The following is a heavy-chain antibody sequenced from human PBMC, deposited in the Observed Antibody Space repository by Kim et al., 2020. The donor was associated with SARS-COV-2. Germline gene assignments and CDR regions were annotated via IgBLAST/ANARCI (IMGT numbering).Heavy chain of an antibody. V-gene: IGHV4-4*02. Sequence: SETLSLTCGVSGGSISSGTWWSWVRQPPGTGLAWIGEISHSGNTNYNPSLRSRITISVDKSKNQFSLTLNSVTAADTAVYYCARLDYDSGGYYWFDPWGQGTLVTVSS. CDR2: ISHSGNT. CDR1: GGSISSGTW. D-gene: IGHD1-26*01. J-gene: IGHJ5*02. CDR3: ARLDYDSGGYYWFDP.